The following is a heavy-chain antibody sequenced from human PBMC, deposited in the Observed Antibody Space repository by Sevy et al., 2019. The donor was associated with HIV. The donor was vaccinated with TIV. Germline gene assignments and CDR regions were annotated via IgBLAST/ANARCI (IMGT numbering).Heavy chain of an antibody. Sequence: GGSLRLSCAASGFIFSSYVMNWVRQAPGKGLEWVSAISGSGGSTYYADSVKGRFTISRDNFKNTLYLEINSLRVEDTAVYYCAGGFWSGFDYWGQGTLVTVSS. J-gene: IGHJ4*02. CDR3: AGGFWSGFDY. V-gene: IGHV3-23*01. CDR1: GFIFSSYV. CDR2: ISGSGGST. D-gene: IGHD3-3*01.